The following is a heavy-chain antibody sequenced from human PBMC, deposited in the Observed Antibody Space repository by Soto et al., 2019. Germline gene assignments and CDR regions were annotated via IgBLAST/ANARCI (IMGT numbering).Heavy chain of an antibody. CDR3: ARDLNLTGYLYYYYGMDV. Sequence: VGSLRLSCAASGFTFSSYWMSLVRQAPGKGLEWVANIKQDGSEKYYVDSVKGRFTISRDNAKNSLYLQMNSLRAEDTAVYYCARDLNLTGYLYYYYGMDVWGQGTTVTVSS. CDR1: GFTFSSYW. J-gene: IGHJ6*02. D-gene: IGHD3-9*01. CDR2: IKQDGSEK. V-gene: IGHV3-7*01.